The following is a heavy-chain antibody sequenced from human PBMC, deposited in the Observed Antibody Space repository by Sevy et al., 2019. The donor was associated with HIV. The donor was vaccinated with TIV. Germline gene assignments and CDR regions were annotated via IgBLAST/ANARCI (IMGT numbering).Heavy chain of an antibody. CDR3: ARVVGNWFDH. D-gene: IGHD2-15*01. CDR1: GGSISSYY. V-gene: IGHV4-59*01. CDR2: IYYSGST. J-gene: IGHJ5*02. Sequence: SETLSLTCTVSGGSISSYYWSWIRQPPGKGLEWIGYIYYSGSTNYNPSLKSRVTISVDTSKNQFSLKLSSVTAADTAVYYCARVVGNWFDHWGQGTLVTVSS.